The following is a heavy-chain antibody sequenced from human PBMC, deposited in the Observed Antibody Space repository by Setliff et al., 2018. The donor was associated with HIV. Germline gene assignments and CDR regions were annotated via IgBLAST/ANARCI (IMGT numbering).Heavy chain of an antibody. D-gene: IGHD6-19*01. V-gene: IGHV3-7*01. CDR3: TKDHLSGWASDC. CDR2: IKQDGSEE. J-gene: IGHJ4*02. Sequence: QPGGSLRLSCAASGFTFSSYAMIWVRQAPGKGLEWVAKIKQDGSEEYYVDSVKGRFTISRDNAKNSVYLQMNSLIVEDTAMYYCTKDHLSGWASDCWGQGTLVTVSS. CDR1: GFTFSSYA.